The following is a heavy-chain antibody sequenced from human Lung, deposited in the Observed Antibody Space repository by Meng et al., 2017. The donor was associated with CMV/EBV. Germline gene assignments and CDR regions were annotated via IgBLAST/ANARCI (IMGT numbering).Heavy chain of an antibody. CDR1: GYTFIDYY. V-gene: IGHV1-2*02. Sequence: VRLLQAGAEWKKPGASVKLSCTASGYTFIDYYMHWVRQAPGQGLEWVGWINPKSGGTHYAQSFQGRVTITRDTSINTVYVEISSLKSDDTAVYYCTSAPGDYWGQGTLVTVSS. D-gene: IGHD1-14*01. CDR3: TSAPGDY. J-gene: IGHJ4*03. CDR2: INPKSGGT.